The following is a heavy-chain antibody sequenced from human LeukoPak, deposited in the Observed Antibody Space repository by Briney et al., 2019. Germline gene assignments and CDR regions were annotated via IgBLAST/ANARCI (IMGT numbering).Heavy chain of an antibody. CDR1: GLPFSSYN. J-gene: IGHJ4*02. D-gene: IGHD6-19*01. V-gene: IGHV3-21*01. CDR2: ISSSSSYI. Sequence: GGSLRLSCAASGLPFSSYNMNWVLQAPGKGLEWVSSISSSSSYIYYADSVKGRFTISRDNAKNSLYLQMNSQRAEDTAVYYCARVPQWLVALWGQGTVVTVSS. CDR3: ARVPQWLVAL.